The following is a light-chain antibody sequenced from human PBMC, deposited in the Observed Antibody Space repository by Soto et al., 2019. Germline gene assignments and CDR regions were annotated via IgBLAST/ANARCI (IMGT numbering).Light chain of an antibody. V-gene: IGLV1-51*02. CDR2: ENN. Sequence: QSALTQPPSVSAAPGQKVTISCSGSSSNIGNNYVSWYQQLPGTAPKLLIYENNKRPSGIPDRFSGSKSGTSATLGITGRQTGDEADDYCGTWDSSLSAWVFGGGTKLTVL. CDR3: GTWDSSLSAWV. J-gene: IGLJ3*02. CDR1: SSNIGNNY.